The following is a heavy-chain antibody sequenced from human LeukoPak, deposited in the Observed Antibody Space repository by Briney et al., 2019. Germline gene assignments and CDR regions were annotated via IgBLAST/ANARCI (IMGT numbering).Heavy chain of an antibody. V-gene: IGHV4-38-2*01. CDR2: IYHSGST. CDR1: GYSISSGYY. Sequence: SETLSLTCAVSGYSISSGYYWGWIRQPPGKGLEWIGSIYHSGSTYYNPSLKSRVTISVDTSKNQFSLKLSSVTAADTAVYYCARGHIMDWFDPWGQGTLVTVSS. CDR3: ARGHIMDWFDP. J-gene: IGHJ5*02.